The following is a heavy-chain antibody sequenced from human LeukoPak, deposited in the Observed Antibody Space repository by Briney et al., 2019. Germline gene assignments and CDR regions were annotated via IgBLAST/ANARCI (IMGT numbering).Heavy chain of an antibody. CDR3: ARQIEYSSSSWFDP. CDR1: GGSISSSSYY. V-gene: IGHV4-61*05. D-gene: IGHD6-6*01. CDR2: IYYSGST. Sequence: PSETLSLTCTVSGGSISSSSYYWGWIRQPPGKGLEWIGYIYYSGSTNYNPSLKSRVTMSVDTSKNQFSLKLSSVTAADTAVYYCARQIEYSSSSWFDPWGQGTLVTVSS. J-gene: IGHJ5*02.